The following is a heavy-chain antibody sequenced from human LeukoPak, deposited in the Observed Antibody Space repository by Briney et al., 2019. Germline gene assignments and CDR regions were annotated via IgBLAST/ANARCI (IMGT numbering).Heavy chain of an antibody. CDR1: GFTFSNYA. Sequence: GESLKISCAASGFTFSNYAMTWVRQAPGKGLEWVSAISGSGGSTYYADFVKGRFTISRDNSKSTLYLQMNSLRAEDTALYYCARYCTGSSCSASGNYYGMDVWGQGTTVTVSS. CDR3: ARYCTGSSCSASGNYYGMDV. V-gene: IGHV3-23*01. CDR2: ISGSGGST. D-gene: IGHD2-2*01. J-gene: IGHJ6*02.